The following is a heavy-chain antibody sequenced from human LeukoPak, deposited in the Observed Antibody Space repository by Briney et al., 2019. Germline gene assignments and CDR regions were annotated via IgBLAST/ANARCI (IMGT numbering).Heavy chain of an antibody. V-gene: IGHV3-21*01. CDR3: AREPEYYYDSSGYLDY. CDR1: GFTFSSYS. CDR2: ISSSSSYI. J-gene: IGHJ4*02. Sequence: GGSLRLSCAASGFTFSSYSMNWVRQAPGKGLEWVSSISSSSSYIYYADSVKGRFTISRDNAKNSLYLQMNSLRAEDTAVYYCAREPEYYYDSSGYLDYWGQGTLVTVSS. D-gene: IGHD3-22*01.